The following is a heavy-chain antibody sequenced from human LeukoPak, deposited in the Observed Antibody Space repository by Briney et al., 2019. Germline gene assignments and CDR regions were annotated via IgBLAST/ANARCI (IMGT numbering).Heavy chain of an antibody. V-gene: IGHV1-2*02. CDR3: ARELWFGEPNGGRKRYNWFDP. Sequence: ASVKVSCKASGYTFTGYYMHWVRQAPGQGLEWMGWINPNSGGTNYAQKFQGRVTMTRDTSISTAYMELSRLRSDDTAVYYCARELWFGEPNGGRKRYNWFDPWGQGTLVTVSS. J-gene: IGHJ5*02. D-gene: IGHD3-10*01. CDR2: INPNSGGT. CDR1: GYTFTGYY.